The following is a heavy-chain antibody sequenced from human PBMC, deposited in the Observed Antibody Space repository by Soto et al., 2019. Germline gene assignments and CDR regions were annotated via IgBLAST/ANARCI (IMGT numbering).Heavy chain of an antibody. D-gene: IGHD3-10*01. V-gene: IGHV3-23*01. CDR1: GFTFSSYA. CDR3: AIGLFQIPMVRDLLEVHAFDI. CDR2: ISGSGGST. J-gene: IGHJ3*02. Sequence: EVQLLESGGGLVQPGGSLRLSCAASGFTFSSYAMSWVRQAPGKGLEWVSAISGSGGSTYYADSVKGRFTISRDNSKSTLYLQIKSLKDEDTAVYYGAIGLFQIPMVRDLLEVHAFDIWGQGTMVTVSS.